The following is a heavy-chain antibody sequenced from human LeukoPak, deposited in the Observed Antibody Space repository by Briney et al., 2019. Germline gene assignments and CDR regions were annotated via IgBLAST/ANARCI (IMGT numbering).Heavy chain of an antibody. CDR3: AKDSSSGTYFDY. CDR2: ISGSGGST. V-gene: IGHV3-23*01. J-gene: IGHJ4*02. Sequence: GGSLRLSCAVSGFTSSTYDTSWVRHAPGKGLEWASAISGSGGSTYYADSVKGRFTISRDNSKNTLYLQLKSLRAEDTAVYYCAKDSSSGTYFDYWGQGTLVTVSS. D-gene: IGHD1-26*01. CDR1: GFTSSTYD.